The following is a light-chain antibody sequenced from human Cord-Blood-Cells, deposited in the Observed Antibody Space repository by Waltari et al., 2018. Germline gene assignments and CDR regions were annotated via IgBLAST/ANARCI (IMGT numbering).Light chain of an antibody. CDR1: QSVSSSY. CDR3: QQYGSSPT. Sequence: EIVFTQSPGPMSLAPGERATLACRASQSVSSSYLAWYQQKPGQAPRLLIYGASSRATGIPDRFSGSGSGTDFTLTISRLEPEDVAVYYCQQYGSSPTFGQGTKVEIK. CDR2: GAS. V-gene: IGKV3-20*01. J-gene: IGKJ1*01.